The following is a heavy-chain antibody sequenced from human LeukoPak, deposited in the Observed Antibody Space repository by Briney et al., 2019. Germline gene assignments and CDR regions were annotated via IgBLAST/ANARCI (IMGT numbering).Heavy chain of an antibody. J-gene: IGHJ4*02. CDR3: ARDGGSSGSHSIDY. CDR2: IIPILGIA. V-gene: IGHV1-69*04. CDR1: GGTFSSYA. Sequence: SVKVSCKASGGTFSSYAISWVRQAPGQGLEWMGRIIPILGIANYAQKFQGRVTITADKSTSTAYMELSSLRSEDTAVYYCARDGGSSGSHSIDYWGQGTLVTVSS. D-gene: IGHD6-19*01.